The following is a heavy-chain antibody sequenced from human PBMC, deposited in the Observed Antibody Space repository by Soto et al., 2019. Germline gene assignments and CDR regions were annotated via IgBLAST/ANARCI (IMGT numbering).Heavy chain of an antibody. V-gene: IGHV3-21*01. CDR2: ISSSGSYI. J-gene: IGHJ5*02. CDR1: GFTFSSYS. D-gene: IGHD6-13*01. CDR3: ARHPERIAEIGWFDP. Sequence: GSLRLSCAASGFTFSSYSMNWVRQAPGKGLERVSSISSSGSYIYYADSVKGRFTISRDNAKNSLYLQMNSLRAEDTAVYYCARHPERIAEIGWFDPWGQGTLVTVSS.